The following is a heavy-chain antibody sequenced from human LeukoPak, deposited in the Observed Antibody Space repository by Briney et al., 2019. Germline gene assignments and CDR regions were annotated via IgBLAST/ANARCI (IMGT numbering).Heavy chain of an antibody. CDR2: MNPNSGNT. J-gene: IGHJ4*02. Sequence: ASVKVSCKASGYTFTSHDINWVRQATGQGLEWMGWMNPNSGNTGYAQKFQGRVTITRNTSISTAYMELSSLRSEDTAVYYCARGTPHYDFWSGYSPIDYWGQGTLVTVSS. D-gene: IGHD3-3*01. V-gene: IGHV1-8*03. CDR1: GYTFTSHD. CDR3: ARGTPHYDFWSGYSPIDY.